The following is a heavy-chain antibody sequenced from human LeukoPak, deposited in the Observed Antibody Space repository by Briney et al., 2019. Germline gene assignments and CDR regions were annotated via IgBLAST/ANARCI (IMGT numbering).Heavy chain of an antibody. V-gene: IGHV4-59*11. J-gene: IGHJ3*02. D-gene: IGHD1-26*01. CDR1: GGSISSHY. CDR2: IYYSGST. CDR3: ARDRVGAIDAFDI. Sequence: SETLSLTCTVSGGSISSHYWSWIRQPPGKGLEWIGYIYYSGSTNYNPSLKSRVTISVDTSKNQFSLKLSSVTAADTAVYYCARDRVGAIDAFDIWGQGTMVTVSS.